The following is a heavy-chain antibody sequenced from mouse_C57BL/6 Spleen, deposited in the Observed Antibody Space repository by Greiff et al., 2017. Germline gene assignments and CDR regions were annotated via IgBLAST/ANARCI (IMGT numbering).Heavy chain of an antibody. J-gene: IGHJ3*01. V-gene: IGHV1-76*01. CDR3: ARGNYDGDYAAMAY. Sequence: VQLQQSGAELVKPGASVKLSCKASGYTFTDYYINWVKQRPGQGLEWIANFYTGSGNTYYTEKFKGKATMSAEKSSSTAYMELSSLTSDDSSVYYCARGNYDGDYAAMAYGGQGTSVTVSA. CDR1: GYTFTDYY. D-gene: IGHD2-3*01. CDR2: FYTGSGNT.